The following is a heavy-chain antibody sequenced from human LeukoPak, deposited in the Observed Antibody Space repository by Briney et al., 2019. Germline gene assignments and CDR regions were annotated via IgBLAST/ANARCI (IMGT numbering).Heavy chain of an antibody. CDR2: IYSGGSS. J-gene: IGHJ1*01. CDR3: ARGGYYDSSGYYYVGYFHH. Sequence: PGGSLRLSCAASGFTVSSNYMSWVRQAPGKGLEWVSVIYSGGSSFYADSVKGRFTISRDNAKNSLYVQMNSLRAGDTAVYYCARGGYYDSSGYYYVGYFHHWGQGTLVTVSS. V-gene: IGHV3-53*01. D-gene: IGHD3-22*01. CDR1: GFTVSSNY.